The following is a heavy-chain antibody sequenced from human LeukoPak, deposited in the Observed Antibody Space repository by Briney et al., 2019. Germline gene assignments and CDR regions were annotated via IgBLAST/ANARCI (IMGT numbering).Heavy chain of an antibody. CDR1: GFTFSSYA. D-gene: IGHD1-26*01. Sequence: GGSLRLSCAASGFTFSSYAMSWVRQAPGKGLEWVSAISGSGGSTYYADSVKGWFTISRDNSKNTLYLQMNSLRAEDTAVYYCARDRGEWELLSYFDYWGQGTPVTVSS. CDR3: ARDRGEWELLSYFDY. CDR2: ISGSGGST. J-gene: IGHJ4*02. V-gene: IGHV3-23*01.